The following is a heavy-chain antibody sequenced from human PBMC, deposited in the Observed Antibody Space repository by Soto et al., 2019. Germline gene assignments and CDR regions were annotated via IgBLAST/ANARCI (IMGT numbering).Heavy chain of an antibody. Sequence: ASEKVSCKASGYTFTSHYMHWVRQAPGQGLEWMGIIGLSGGSTTYAQKFRGRVTMTRDTFTSTLYMDLSSLSFEDTALYYCARERDTAFNYWGQGPRVTVSS. J-gene: IGHJ4*02. D-gene: IGHD5-18*01. CDR3: ARERDTAFNY. V-gene: IGHV1-46*03. CDR1: GYTFTSHY. CDR2: IGLSGGST.